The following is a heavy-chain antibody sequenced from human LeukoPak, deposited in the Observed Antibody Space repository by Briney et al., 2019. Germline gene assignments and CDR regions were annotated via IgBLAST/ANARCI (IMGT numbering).Heavy chain of an antibody. CDR3: AKGIPFDP. Sequence: GGSLRLTCAASGFTFSSYGMHWVRQAPGKGLEWVAFIRHDGSNKYYADSVKGRFTISRDNSKNTLYLQMNSLRAEDTAFYYCAKGIPFDPWGQGTLVIVSS. J-gene: IGHJ5*02. V-gene: IGHV3-30*02. CDR1: GFTFSSYG. CDR2: IRHDGSNK.